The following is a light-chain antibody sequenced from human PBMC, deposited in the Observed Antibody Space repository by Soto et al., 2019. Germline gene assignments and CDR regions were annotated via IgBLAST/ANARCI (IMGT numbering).Light chain of an antibody. CDR2: AAT. CDR3: QQVNSYPLT. Sequence: DIQITHSPSSLSASVGYRVTITCRASQVISSYLSWYQQKPGKAPKLLIYAATTLLSGVPSRFSGSGSGTEFTLTISRLQPEDFATYYCQQVNSYPLTFGGGTKVDIK. V-gene: IGKV1-9*01. J-gene: IGKJ4*01. CDR1: QVISSY.